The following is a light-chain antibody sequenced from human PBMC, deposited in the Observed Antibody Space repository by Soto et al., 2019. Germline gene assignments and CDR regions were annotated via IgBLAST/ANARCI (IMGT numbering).Light chain of an antibody. CDR2: AAS. Sequence: DIQMTQSPSTLSASVGDRVTITCRASQSISSYLNWYQQKPGKAPKLLIYAASSLQSGVPSGFSGSGSGTDFTLTISSLQPEDFATYYCQQSYSTPVFGQGTKVDIK. J-gene: IGKJ1*01. V-gene: IGKV1-39*01. CDR1: QSISSY. CDR3: QQSYSTPV.